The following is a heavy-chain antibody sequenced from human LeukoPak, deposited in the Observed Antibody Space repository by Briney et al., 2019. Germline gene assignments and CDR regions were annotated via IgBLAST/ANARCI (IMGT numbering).Heavy chain of an antibody. D-gene: IGHD3-22*01. CDR1: GFPFSSYA. Sequence: QPGGSLRLSCSASGFPFSSYAMHWVRQAPGKGLVWVSRIKDDGSSTNYADSVKGRFTISRDNAKNTLYLQMNSLRAEDTAVYYCARGLMYDSSLYLDYWGQGTLVTVSS. CDR3: ARGLMYDSSLYLDY. J-gene: IGHJ4*02. V-gene: IGHV3-74*01. CDR2: IKDDGSST.